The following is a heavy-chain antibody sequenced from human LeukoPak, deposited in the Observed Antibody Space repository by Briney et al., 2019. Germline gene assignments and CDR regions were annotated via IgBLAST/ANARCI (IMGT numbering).Heavy chain of an antibody. CDR2: IYYSGST. CDR1: GGSISRGGYY. D-gene: IGHD1-14*01. Sequence: PSETLSLTCTVSGGSISRGGYYWSWIRQHPGKGLEWIGYIYYSGSTYYNPSLKSRVTISVDTSKNHFSLKLSSVTAADTAVYYCAGHHPRNTVDFWGQGTLVTVSS. CDR3: AGHHPRNTVDF. V-gene: IGHV4-31*03. J-gene: IGHJ4*02.